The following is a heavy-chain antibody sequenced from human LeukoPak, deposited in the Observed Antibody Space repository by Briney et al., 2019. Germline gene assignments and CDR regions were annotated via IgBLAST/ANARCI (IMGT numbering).Heavy chain of an antibody. CDR1: GYTLTELS. J-gene: IGHJ4*02. D-gene: IGHD3-3*01. V-gene: IGHV1-24*01. CDR2: FDPEDGET. Sequence: ASVTVSCKVSGYTLTELSMHWVRQAPGKGLEWMGGFDPEDGETIYAQKFQGRVTMTEDTSTDTAYMELSSLRSEDTAMYYCATRDFWSGYIDYWGQGTLVTVSS. CDR3: ATRDFWSGYIDY.